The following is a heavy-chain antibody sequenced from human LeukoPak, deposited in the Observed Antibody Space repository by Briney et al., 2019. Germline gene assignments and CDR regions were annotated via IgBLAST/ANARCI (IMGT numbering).Heavy chain of an antibody. Sequence: GGSLRLSCAASGFTFSSYSMNWVRQAPGKGLEWASSISSSSSYIYYADSVKGRFTISRDNAKNSLYLQMNSLRAEDTAVYYCARPLQTYYYGMDVWGQGTTVTVSS. J-gene: IGHJ6*02. CDR3: ARPLQTYYYGMDV. V-gene: IGHV3-21*01. CDR2: ISSSSSYI. CDR1: GFTFSSYS.